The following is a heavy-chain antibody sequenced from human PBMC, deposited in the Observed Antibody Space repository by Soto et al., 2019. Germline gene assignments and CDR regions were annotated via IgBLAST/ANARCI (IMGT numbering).Heavy chain of an antibody. CDR3: ASDYGDYGRSEYFQH. CDR1: GGSISSGGYY. J-gene: IGHJ1*01. D-gene: IGHD4-17*01. CDR2: IYYSGST. V-gene: IGHV4-31*03. Sequence: PSETLSLTCTVSGGSISSGGYYWSWIRQHPGKGLEWIGYIYYSGSTYYNPSLKSRVTISVDTSKNQFSLKLSSVTAADTAVYYCASDYGDYGRSEYFQHWGQGTLVTVSS.